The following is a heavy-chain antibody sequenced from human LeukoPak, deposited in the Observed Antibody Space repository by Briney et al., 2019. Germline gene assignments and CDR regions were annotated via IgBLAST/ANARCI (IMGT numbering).Heavy chain of an antibody. Sequence: ASVKVSCKASGYTFTDYYMHWVRQAPGQGPEWLGWINPDSGGTNYAQKFQGRVTMTRDTSISTAYMELGSLRSEDTAVYYCARYLPPVYTVTTLSWFDPWGQGTLVTVSS. CDR3: ARYLPPVYTVTTLSWFDP. CDR1: GYTFTDYY. CDR2: INPDSGGT. V-gene: IGHV1-2*02. J-gene: IGHJ5*02. D-gene: IGHD4-17*01.